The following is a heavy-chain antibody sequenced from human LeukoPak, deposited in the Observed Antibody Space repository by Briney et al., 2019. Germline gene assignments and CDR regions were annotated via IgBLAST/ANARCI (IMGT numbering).Heavy chain of an antibody. CDR2: IIPILGIA. J-gene: IGHJ3*02. CDR1: GGTFSSYA. CDR3: ARDGCSSTSCYNAFDI. Sequence: ASVKVSCKASGGTFSSYAISWVRQAPGQGLEWMGRIIPILGIANYAQKFQGRVTITADESTSTAYMELSSLRSEDTAVYYCARDGCSSTSCYNAFDIWGQGTMVTVSS. V-gene: IGHV1-69*04. D-gene: IGHD2-2*02.